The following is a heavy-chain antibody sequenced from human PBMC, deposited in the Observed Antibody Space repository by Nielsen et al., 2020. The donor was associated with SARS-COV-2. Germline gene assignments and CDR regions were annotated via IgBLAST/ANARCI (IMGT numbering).Heavy chain of an antibody. CDR3: ARGRNRARLPPAYGSGNYYDVDYYFYGMDV. D-gene: IGHD3-10*01. CDR2: VNHSGST. Sequence: WIRQPPGKGLQWIGEVNHSGSTNYNPSLRSRLNISLDMSTTQFSLKLTSLTAADTAVYYCARGRNRARLPPAYGSGNYYDVDYYFYGMDVWGQGTTVTVSS. J-gene: IGHJ6*02. V-gene: IGHV4-34*01.